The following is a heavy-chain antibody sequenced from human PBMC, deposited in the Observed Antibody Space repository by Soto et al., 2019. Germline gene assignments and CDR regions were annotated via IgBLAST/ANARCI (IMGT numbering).Heavy chain of an antibody. CDR3: ARHRGSYHYFDY. CDR2: ISYDGSNK. V-gene: IGHV3-30*03. Sequence: QVQLVESGGGVVQPGRSLRLSCAASGFTFSSYGMHWVRQAPGKGLEWVAVISYDGSNKYYADSVKGRFTISRDNSKNTLYLQMNSMRAEDTAVYYCARHRGSYHYFDYGGRGTLVTVSS. J-gene: IGHJ4*02. CDR1: GFTFSSYG. D-gene: IGHD1-26*01.